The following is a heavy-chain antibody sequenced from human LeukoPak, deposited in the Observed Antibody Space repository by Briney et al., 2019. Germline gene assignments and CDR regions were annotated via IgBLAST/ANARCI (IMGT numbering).Heavy chain of an antibody. J-gene: IGHJ5*02. Sequence: TSETLSLTCTVSGGSISSSSYYWGWIRQPPGKRLEWIGSIYYSGSTYYNPSLKSRVTISIDTSKNQFSLKLSSVTAADTAVYYCASRLGYCSSTSCYNWFDPWGQGTLVTVSS. CDR2: IYYSGST. D-gene: IGHD2-2*01. V-gene: IGHV4-39*01. CDR3: ASRLGYCSSTSCYNWFDP. CDR1: GGSISSSSYY.